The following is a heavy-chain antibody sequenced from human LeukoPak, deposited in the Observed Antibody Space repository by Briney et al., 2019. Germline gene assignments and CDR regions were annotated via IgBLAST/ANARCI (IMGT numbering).Heavy chain of an antibody. CDR3: ARFDVVGATDWDAFDI. V-gene: IGHV5-51*01. Sequence: GESLKISCKGSGYSFTTYWIGWARQMPGKGLEWMGTIYPGDSDTRYSPSFQGHVTISADKSISTAYLQWSSLKASDTAMYYCARFDVVGATDWDAFDIWGQGTMVTVSS. CDR1: GYSFTTYW. J-gene: IGHJ3*02. D-gene: IGHD1-26*01. CDR2: IYPGDSDT.